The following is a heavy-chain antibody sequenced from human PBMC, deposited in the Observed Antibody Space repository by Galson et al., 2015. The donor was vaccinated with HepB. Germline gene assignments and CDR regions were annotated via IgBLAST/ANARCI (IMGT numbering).Heavy chain of an antibody. D-gene: IGHD4-23*01. Sequence: SLRLSCAASGFTFSSYAMSWVRQAPGKGLEWVSAISGSGGSTYYADSVKGRFTISRDNSKNTLYLQMNSLRAEDTAVYYCAKGGMGSYDYGGNGDYYYYGMDVWGQGTTVTVSS. V-gene: IGHV3-23*01. CDR2: ISGSGGST. J-gene: IGHJ6*02. CDR1: GFTFSSYA. CDR3: AKGGMGSYDYGGNGDYYYYGMDV.